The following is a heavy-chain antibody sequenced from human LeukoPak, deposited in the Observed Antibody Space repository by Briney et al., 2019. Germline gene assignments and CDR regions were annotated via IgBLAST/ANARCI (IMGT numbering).Heavy chain of an antibody. CDR1: GGSIFSYY. CDR3: ARRAYYDSSGYPPASGYFDL. V-gene: IGHV4-4*08. CDR2: IYSNGIT. J-gene: IGHJ2*01. Sequence: SETLTLTCTVSGGSIFSYYWNWIRQPPGKGLEWIGYIYSNGITSYNPSLRSRGTISIATSKNQFSLRLRSVTAADTAIYYCARRAYYDSSGYPPASGYFDLWPSGTLVSVSS. D-gene: IGHD3-22*01.